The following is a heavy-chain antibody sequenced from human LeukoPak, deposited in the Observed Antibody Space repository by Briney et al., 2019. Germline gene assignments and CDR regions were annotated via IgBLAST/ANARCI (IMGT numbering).Heavy chain of an antibody. CDR2: ISSSSSYI. CDR3: ASSVAPRKYYFDY. J-gene: IGHJ4*02. D-gene: IGHD2-15*01. V-gene: IGHV3-21*01. Sequence: GSLRLSCAASGFTFSSYSMNWVRQAPGTGLEWVSSISSSSSYIYYADSVKGRFTISRDNAKNSLYLQMNSLRAEDTAVYYCASSVAPRKYYFDYWGQGTLVTVSS. CDR1: GFTFSSYS.